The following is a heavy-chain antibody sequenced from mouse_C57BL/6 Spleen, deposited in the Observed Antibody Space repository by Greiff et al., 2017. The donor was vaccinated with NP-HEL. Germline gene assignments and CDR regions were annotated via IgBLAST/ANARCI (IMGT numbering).Heavy chain of an antibody. Sequence: QVQLQQPGAELVKPGASVKVSCKASGYTVTSYWMHWVKQRPGQGLEWIGRIHPSDSDTNYNQKFKGKATLTVDNSSSTAYMQLSRLTSEDAAVYYCAIGETGAGDAMDYWGQGTSVTVSS. D-gene: IGHD4-1*01. V-gene: IGHV1-74*01. CDR3: AIGETGAGDAMDY. J-gene: IGHJ4*01. CDR2: IHPSDSDT. CDR1: GYTVTSYW.